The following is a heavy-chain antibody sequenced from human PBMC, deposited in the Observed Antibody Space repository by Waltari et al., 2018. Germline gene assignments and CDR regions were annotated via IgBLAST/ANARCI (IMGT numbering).Heavy chain of an antibody. V-gene: IGHV3-23*01. J-gene: IGHJ4*02. CDR2: ISGSGIST. CDR1: GFPFSRYA. CDR3: AKVTAVDVVGASALDY. D-gene: IGHD1-26*01. Sequence: EVQLLKSGGGLVQPGGSLRLSCAASGFPFSRYAMSWVRQAPGKGLEWVSTISGSGISTYYADSVKGRFTISRDNSKNTLYLQMNSLRAEDTAVYYCAKVTAVDVVGASALDYWGQGTLVTVSS.